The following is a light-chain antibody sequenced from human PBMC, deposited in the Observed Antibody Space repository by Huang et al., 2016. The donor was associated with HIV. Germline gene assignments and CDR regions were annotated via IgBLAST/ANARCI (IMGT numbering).Light chain of an antibody. V-gene: IGKV3-11*01. Sequence: EIVLTRSPATLSLSPGERATLSCKASQSVSSSLAWYQQKPGQAPRLLIYDTSNRATGIPAMFSGSESGTDFTLTISSLEPEDFAVYYCQQRSNWPLFTFGPGTKVDIK. CDR2: DTS. CDR3: QQRSNWPLFT. CDR1: QSVSSS. J-gene: IGKJ3*01.